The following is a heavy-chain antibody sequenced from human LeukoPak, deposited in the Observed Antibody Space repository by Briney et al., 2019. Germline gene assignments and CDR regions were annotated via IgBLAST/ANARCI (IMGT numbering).Heavy chain of an antibody. D-gene: IGHD3-22*01. CDR3: ARDGDDSSGYYFSSWFDP. Sequence: SVKVSCKAPGGTFSSYAISWVRQAPGQGLEWMGGIIPIFGTANYAQKFQGRVTITADESTSTAYMELSSLRSGDTAVYYCARDGDDSSGYYFSSWFDPWGQGTLVTVSS. V-gene: IGHV1-69*01. CDR1: GGTFSSYA. J-gene: IGHJ5*02. CDR2: IIPIFGTA.